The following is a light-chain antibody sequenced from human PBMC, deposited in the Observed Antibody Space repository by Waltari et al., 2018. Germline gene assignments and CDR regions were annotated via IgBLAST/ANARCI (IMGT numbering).Light chain of an antibody. CDR3: TSYTSRHSLV. J-gene: IGLJ1*01. V-gene: IGLV2-14*03. Sequence: QSALTPPASVSGSPGQSITIPCTGTSRDVGDYAWVSWYQQHPGQPPKVLIFDVSYRPSGVSNRVSGSKSGNTASLTIFGLQAEDEADYYCTSYTSRHSLVFGTGTKVTVL. CDR1: SRDVGDYAW. CDR2: DVS.